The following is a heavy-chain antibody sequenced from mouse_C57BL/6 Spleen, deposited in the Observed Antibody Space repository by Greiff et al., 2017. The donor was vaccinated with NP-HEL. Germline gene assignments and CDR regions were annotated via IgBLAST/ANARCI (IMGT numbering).Heavy chain of an antibody. CDR1: GYTFTSYW. J-gene: IGHJ1*03. Sequence: QVQLQQPGAELVKPGASVKMSCKASGYTFTSYWITWVKQRPGQGLEWIGDIYPGSGSTNYNEKFKSKATLTADTSSSTAYMQLSSLTSEDSAVYYCARDYGSSYSYWYFDVWGTGTTVTVSS. V-gene: IGHV1-55*01. CDR2: IYPGSGST. D-gene: IGHD1-1*01. CDR3: ARDYGSSYSYWYFDV.